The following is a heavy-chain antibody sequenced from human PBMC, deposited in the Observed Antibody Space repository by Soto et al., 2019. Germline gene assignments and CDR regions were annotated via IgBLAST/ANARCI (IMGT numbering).Heavy chain of an antibody. CDR1: GFTFSSYG. J-gene: IGHJ6*02. D-gene: IGHD1-20*01. CDR3: AKDRAYNWNDGFLRYGMDV. V-gene: IGHV3-30*18. Sequence: GGSLRLSCAASGFTFSSYGMHWVRQAPGKGLEWVAVISYDGSNKYYADSVKGRFTISRDNSKNTLYLQMNSLRAEDTAVYYCAKDRAYNWNDGFLRYGMDVWGQGTTVTVSS. CDR2: ISYDGSNK.